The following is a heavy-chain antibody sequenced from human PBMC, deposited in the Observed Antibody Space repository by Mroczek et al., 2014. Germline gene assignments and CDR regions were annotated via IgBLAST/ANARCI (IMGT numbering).Heavy chain of an antibody. CDR3: ARDRVVEQLLRNDAFDI. D-gene: IGHD6-6*01. CDR2: ISSSGSTI. V-gene: IGHV3-11*01. J-gene: IGHJ3*02. Sequence: QVQLVQSGGGLVKPGGSLRLSCAASGFTFSDYYMSWIRQAPGKGLEWVSYISSSGSTIYYADSVKGRFTISRDNAKNSLYLQMNSLRAEDTAVYYCARDRVVEQLLRNDAFDIWGQGTMVTVSS. CDR1: GFTFSDYY.